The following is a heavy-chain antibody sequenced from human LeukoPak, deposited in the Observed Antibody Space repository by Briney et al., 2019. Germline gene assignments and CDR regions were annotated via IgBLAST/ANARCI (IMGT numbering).Heavy chain of an antibody. J-gene: IGHJ3*02. CDR3: TRGYSGISVYAFDN. D-gene: IGHD1-26*01. CDR2: TGNKADGHTT. CDR1: GFSFSDHY. Sequence: GGSLRLSCTASGFSFSDHYIDWVRQAPGKGLEWVGRTGNKADGHTTEYAASVRGRFIISREDSSNSLYLQMNSLKTEDTAVYYCTRGYSGISVYAFDNWGPGTMVTVFS. V-gene: IGHV3-72*01.